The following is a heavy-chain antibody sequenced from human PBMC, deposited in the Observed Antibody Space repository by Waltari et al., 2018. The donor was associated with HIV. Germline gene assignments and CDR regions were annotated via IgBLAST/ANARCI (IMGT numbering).Heavy chain of an antibody. CDR3: ARGEAQTPYYYYYYGLDV. V-gene: IGHV4-34*02. CDR2: INHSGST. Sequence: QVQLQQWGAGLLRPSETLSLTCAVYGGSFSNYYWSWIRQPPGKGLDWIGEINHSGSTNYNPSLKSRVTISVDTSKNQFSLKLTSVTAADTAVYYCARGEAQTPYYYYYYGLDVWGQGTTVTVSS. J-gene: IGHJ6*02. D-gene: IGHD2-15*01. CDR1: GGSFSNYY.